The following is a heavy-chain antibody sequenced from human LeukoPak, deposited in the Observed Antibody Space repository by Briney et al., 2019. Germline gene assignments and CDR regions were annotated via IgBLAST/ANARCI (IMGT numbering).Heavy chain of an antibody. D-gene: IGHD3-10*01. CDR3: ARHPHYYGSIPLDYFDY. CDR1: GDSIASSGYY. Sequence: SETLSLTCTVSGDSIASSGYYWSWVRQPPGKGLEWIATIYYSGTTYYNAPLKSRVTISVDTSKNQFSLKLSSVTAADTAVYYCARHPHYYGSIPLDYFDYWGQGTLVTVSS. CDR2: IYYSGTT. V-gene: IGHV4-39*01. J-gene: IGHJ4*02.